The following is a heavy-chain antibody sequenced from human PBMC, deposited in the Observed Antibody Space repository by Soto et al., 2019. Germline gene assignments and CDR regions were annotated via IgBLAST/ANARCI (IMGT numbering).Heavy chain of an antibody. CDR3: ARVSGSYSMLRPFDY. Sequence: GESLKISCAASGFTFSSYGMHWVRQAPGKGLEWVAVIWYDGSNKYYADSVKGRFTISRDNSKNTLYLQMNSLRAEDTAVYYCARVSGSYSMLRPFDYWGQGTLVTVSS. V-gene: IGHV3-33*01. D-gene: IGHD1-26*01. CDR2: IWYDGSNK. J-gene: IGHJ4*02. CDR1: GFTFSSYG.